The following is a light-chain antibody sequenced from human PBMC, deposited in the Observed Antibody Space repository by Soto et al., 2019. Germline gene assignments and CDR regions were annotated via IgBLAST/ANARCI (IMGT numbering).Light chain of an antibody. CDR2: GAS. J-gene: IGKJ1*01. Sequence: EIVMTQSPSTVSLSPGERATLSCRASQSMRSNVAWYQQKPGQAPRLLIYGASTRAAGIPARFSGSGSGTEFTLTITSLQSEDFAVYYCQQYDNWPRTFGQGTKV. CDR3: QQYDNWPRT. CDR1: QSMRSN. V-gene: IGKV3-15*01.